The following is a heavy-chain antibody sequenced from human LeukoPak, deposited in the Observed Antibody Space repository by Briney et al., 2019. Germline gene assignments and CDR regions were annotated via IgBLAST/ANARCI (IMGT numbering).Heavy chain of an antibody. CDR3: ARYIVVVPAAKPSYYYGMDV. CDR1: GGSLSGYY. CDR2: INHSGST. J-gene: IGHJ6*04. V-gene: IGHV4-34*01. Sequence: PSETLSLTCAVYGGSLSGYYWSWIRQPPGKGLEWIGEINHSGSTNYNPSLKSRVTISVDTSKNQFSLKLSSVTAADTAVYYCARYIVVVPAAKPSYYYGMDVWGKGTTVTVSS. D-gene: IGHD2-2*01.